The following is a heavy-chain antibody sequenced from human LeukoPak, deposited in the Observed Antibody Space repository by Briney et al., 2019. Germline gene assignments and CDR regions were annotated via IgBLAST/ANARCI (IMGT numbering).Heavy chain of an antibody. V-gene: IGHV1-46*01. Sequence: ASVKVSCKASGYTFTSYYMHWVRQAPGQGLEWMGIINPSGGTTSYAQKFQGRVTLTRDTATSTVYMELSSLRAEDTAVYYCARGPPEWEPTFWYFDLWGRGTLVTVSS. CDR3: ARGPPEWEPTFWYFDL. J-gene: IGHJ2*01. CDR1: GYTFTSYY. D-gene: IGHD1-26*01. CDR2: INPSGGTT.